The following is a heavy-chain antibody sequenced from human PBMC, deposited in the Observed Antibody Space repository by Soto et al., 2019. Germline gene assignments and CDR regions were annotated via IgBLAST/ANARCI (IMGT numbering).Heavy chain of an antibody. CDR2: INHSGST. V-gene: IGHV4-34*01. D-gene: IGHD3-9*01. Sequence: SETLSLTCAVYGGSCSGYYWSWIRKQPGKGLEWIGEINHSGSTNYNPSLKSRVTISVDTSKNQFSLKLSSVTAADTAVYYCARAWGNILTGYYYFDYWGQGTLVTVSS. J-gene: IGHJ4*02. CDR1: GGSCSGYY. CDR3: ARAWGNILTGYYYFDY.